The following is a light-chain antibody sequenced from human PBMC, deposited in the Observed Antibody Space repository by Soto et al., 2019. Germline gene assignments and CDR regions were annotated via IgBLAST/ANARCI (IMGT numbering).Light chain of an antibody. CDR2: DVT. CDR1: SSDVGGYNF. V-gene: IGLV2-14*01. CDR3: SSYTSGSTLVV. Sequence: QSVLTQPASVSGSPGQSITIPCTGTSSDVGGYNFVSWYQQHPDKAPRLMIYDVTNRPSGVSDRFSGSKSGNTASLTISGLQAEDEADYYCSSYTSGSTLVVFGGGTKVTVL. J-gene: IGLJ2*01.